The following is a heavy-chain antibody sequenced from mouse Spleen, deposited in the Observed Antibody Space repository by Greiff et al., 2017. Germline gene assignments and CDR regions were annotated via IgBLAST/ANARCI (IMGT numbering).Heavy chain of an antibody. CDR1: GYAFSSSW. D-gene: IGHD4-1*01. J-gene: IGHJ2*01. Sequence: QVQLQQSGPELVKPGASVKISCKASGYAFSSSWMNWVKQRPGKGLEWIGRIYPGDGDTNYNGKFKGKATLTADKSSSTAYMQLSSLTSEDSAVYFCARGVNWDFDYWGQGTTLTVSS. V-gene: IGHV1-82*01. CDR3: ARGVNWDFDY. CDR2: IYPGDGDT.